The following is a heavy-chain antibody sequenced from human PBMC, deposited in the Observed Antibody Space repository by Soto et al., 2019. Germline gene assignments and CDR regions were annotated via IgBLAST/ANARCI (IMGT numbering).Heavy chain of an antibody. CDR3: ARAIYSSSWYWFDP. J-gene: IGHJ5*02. Sequence: TLALTCTVSGGSISSGGYYGSWIREHPGKGLEWIGYIYYSGSTYYNPSLKSRVTISVDTSKNQFSLKLSSVTAADTAVYYCARAIYSSSWYWFDPWGQGTLVTVSS. CDR1: GGSISSGGYY. CDR2: IYYSGST. D-gene: IGHD6-13*01. V-gene: IGHV4-31*03.